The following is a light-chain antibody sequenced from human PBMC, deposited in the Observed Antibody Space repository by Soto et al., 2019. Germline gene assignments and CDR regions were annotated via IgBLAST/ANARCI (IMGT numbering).Light chain of an antibody. CDR2: DVS. CDR1: SSDVGGYNY. V-gene: IGLV2-14*01. J-gene: IGLJ2*01. CDR3: SSYTTSSTLVV. Sequence: QSALTQPASVSGSPGQSLTISCTGTSSDVGGYNYVSWYQQHPGKAPKLMIYDVSNRPSGVSNRFSGSKSGNTASLTISGLQADDEADYYCSSYTTSSTLVVFGGGTKLTVL.